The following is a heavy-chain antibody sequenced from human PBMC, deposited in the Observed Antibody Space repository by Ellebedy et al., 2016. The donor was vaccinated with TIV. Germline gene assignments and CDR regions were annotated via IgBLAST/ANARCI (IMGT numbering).Heavy chain of an antibody. V-gene: IGHV3-21*01. J-gene: IGHJ6*02. Sequence: GGSLRLSCAASGFTFSSYSMNWVRQAPGKGLEWVSSISSSSGYRYYADSVKGRFTISRDSAKNSLYLQMNSLRAEDTAVYYCARVYGDYRMDVWGQGTTVTVSS. CDR1: GFTFSSYS. D-gene: IGHD4/OR15-4a*01. CDR3: ARVYGDYRMDV. CDR2: ISSSSGYR.